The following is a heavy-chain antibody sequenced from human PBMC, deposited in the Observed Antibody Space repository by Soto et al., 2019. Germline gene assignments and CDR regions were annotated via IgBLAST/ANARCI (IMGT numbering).Heavy chain of an antibody. CDR2: IYYSGST. D-gene: IGHD4-17*01. CDR1: GGSISSYY. V-gene: IGHV4-59*01. Sequence: PSETLSLTCTVSGGSISSYYWSWIRQPPGKGLEWIGYIYYSGSTNYNPSLKSRVTISVDTSKNQFSLKLSSVTAADTAVYYSARAIYGGNIDYWGQGTLVTVSS. J-gene: IGHJ4*02. CDR3: ARAIYGGNIDY.